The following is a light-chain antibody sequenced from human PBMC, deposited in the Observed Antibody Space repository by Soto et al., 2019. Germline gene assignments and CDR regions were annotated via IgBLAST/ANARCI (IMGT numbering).Light chain of an antibody. J-gene: IGKJ1*01. CDR3: QHYGSSVTWT. Sequence: EVVLTQSPGTVSLSPGERATLSCRASQSVTANYLAWYQQKPGQAPRLLIYAASSRATGIPDRFSGSGSGTNSTLSISRLEPEDFERYYCQHYGSSVTWTSGQGTKVEIK. CDR2: AAS. CDR1: QSVTANY. V-gene: IGKV3-20*01.